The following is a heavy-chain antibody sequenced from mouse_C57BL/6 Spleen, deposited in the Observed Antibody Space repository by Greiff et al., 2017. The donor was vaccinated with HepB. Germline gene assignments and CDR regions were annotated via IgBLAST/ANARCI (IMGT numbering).Heavy chain of an antibody. CDR1: GFTFSDYY. V-gene: IGHV5-16*01. Sequence: EVKVVESEGGLVQPGSSMKLSCTASGFTFSDYYMAWVRQVPEKGLEWVANINYDGSSTYYLDSLKSRFIISRDNAKNILYLQMSSLKSEDTATYYCARIGRYYAMDYWGQGTSVTVSS. CDR2: INYDGSST. CDR3: ARIGRYYAMDY. J-gene: IGHJ4*01. D-gene: IGHD3-1*01.